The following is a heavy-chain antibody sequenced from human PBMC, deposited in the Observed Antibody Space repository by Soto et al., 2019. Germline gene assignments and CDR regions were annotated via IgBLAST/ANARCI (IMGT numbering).Heavy chain of an antibody. CDR3: ARDTVLTGMFDL. CDR1: GGSIGSYH. D-gene: IGHD4-17*01. V-gene: IGHV4-59*01. CDR2: VYYTGTT. J-gene: IGHJ5*02. Sequence: SETLSLTYTVSGGSIGSYHWSWVRQPPGKGLEWIASVYYTGTTNYNPSLGSRVTISIDAPENQISLKLTSVTAADTAFYYCARDTVLTGMFDLWGQGTLVTVSS.